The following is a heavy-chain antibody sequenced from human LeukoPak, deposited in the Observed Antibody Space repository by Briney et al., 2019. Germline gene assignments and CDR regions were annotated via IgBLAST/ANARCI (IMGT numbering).Heavy chain of an antibody. CDR1: GFSLSNARMG. V-gene: IGHV2-26*01. CDR3: ARSGGYCSGGTCFHFDY. CDR2: IFSNDEK. J-gene: IGHJ4*02. D-gene: IGHD2-15*01. Sequence: SGPVLVEPTETLTLTCTVSGFSLSNARMGVSWIRQPPGKALEWLANIFSNDEKSYSTSLKSRLTISKDTSKSQVVLTMTNMDPVDTATYYCARSGGYCSGGTCFHFDYWGQGTLVTVSS.